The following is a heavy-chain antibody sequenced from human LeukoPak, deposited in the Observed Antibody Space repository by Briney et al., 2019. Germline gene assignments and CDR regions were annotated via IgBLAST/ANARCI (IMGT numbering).Heavy chain of an antibody. CDR1: GFTFDDYA. V-gene: IGHV3-43*02. D-gene: IGHD2-15*01. J-gene: IGHJ4*02. Sequence: PGGSLRLSCAASGFTFDDYAMHWVRQAPGKGLEWVSLISGDGGSTYYADSVKGRFTISRDNSKSSLYLQMNSLRTEDTALYYCAKDSLGPIVVVVAAYDYWGQGTLVTVSS. CDR3: AKDSLGPIVVVVAAYDY. CDR2: ISGDGGST.